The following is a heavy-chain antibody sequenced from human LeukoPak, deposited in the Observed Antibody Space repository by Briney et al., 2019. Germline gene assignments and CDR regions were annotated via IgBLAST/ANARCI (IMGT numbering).Heavy chain of an antibody. Sequence: KPSETLSLTCTVPGGSISSSSFYWGWIRQPPGKGLEWIGSIYYSGNTYYNPSLKSRVSISVDTSKNQFSLKLSSVTAADTTVYYCARHPGRLFDYWGQGTLVTVSS. CDR2: IYYSGNT. J-gene: IGHJ4*02. CDR3: ARHPGRLFDY. V-gene: IGHV4-39*01. CDR1: GGSISSSSFY.